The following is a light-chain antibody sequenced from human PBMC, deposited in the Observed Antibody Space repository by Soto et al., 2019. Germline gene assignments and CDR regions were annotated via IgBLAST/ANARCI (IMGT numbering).Light chain of an antibody. CDR2: EVS. J-gene: IGLJ2*01. V-gene: IGLV2-8*01. CDR1: SSDVGGYNY. CDR3: SSYAGSSNLV. Sequence: QSALTQPPSASGSPGQSVTISCTGTSSDVGGYNYVSWYQQHPGKAPKLMIYEVSKRPSGAPDRFSGSKSGNTASLTVSGLQAEDEADYYCSSYAGSSNLVFGGGTKLTVL.